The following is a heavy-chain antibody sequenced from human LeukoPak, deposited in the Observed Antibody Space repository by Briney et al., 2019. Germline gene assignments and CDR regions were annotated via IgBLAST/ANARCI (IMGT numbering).Heavy chain of an antibody. J-gene: IGHJ4*02. Sequence: GGSLRLSCAASGFTFSSYSMNWVRQAPGKGLEWVSSISSSSYIYYADSVKGRFTISRDNAKNSLYLQMNSLRAEDTAVYYCARVLGYYDFWSGYPPPFDYWGQGTLVTVSS. CDR3: ARVLGYYDFWSGYPPPFDY. D-gene: IGHD3-3*01. V-gene: IGHV3-21*01. CDR2: ISSSSYI. CDR1: GFTFSSYS.